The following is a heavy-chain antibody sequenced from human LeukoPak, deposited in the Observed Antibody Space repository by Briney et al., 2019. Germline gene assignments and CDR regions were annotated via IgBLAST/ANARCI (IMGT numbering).Heavy chain of an antibody. CDR1: GGSISSSSSY. CDR3: ARLGIYYYYMDV. V-gene: IGHV4-39*01. Sequence: SETLSLTCTVSGGSISSSSSYWGWIRQPPGKGLEWIGSIYYSGSTYYNPSLKSRVTISVDTSKNQFSLKLSSVTAADTAVYYCARLGIYYYYMDVWGKGTTVTISS. CDR2: IYYSGST. D-gene: IGHD3-10*01. J-gene: IGHJ6*03.